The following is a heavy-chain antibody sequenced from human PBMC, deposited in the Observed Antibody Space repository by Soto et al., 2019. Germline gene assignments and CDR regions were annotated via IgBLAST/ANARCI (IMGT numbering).Heavy chain of an antibody. J-gene: IGHJ4*02. CDR3: ARATNPMNIVEAYFDY. Sequence: SLLLSCAASGFTFTSYWMGWVRQAPGKWLEWVANIRQDGSEKYYVDSVKGRFTISRDNAKNSLYLQMNSLRAEDTAVYHCARATNPMNIVEAYFDYWGQGTLVTVSS. D-gene: IGHD1-26*01. CDR1: GFTFTSYW. CDR2: IRQDGSEK. V-gene: IGHV3-7*01.